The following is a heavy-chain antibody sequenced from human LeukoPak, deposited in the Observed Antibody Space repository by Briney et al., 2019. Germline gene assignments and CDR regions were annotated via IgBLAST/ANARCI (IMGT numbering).Heavy chain of an antibody. CDR2: INHSGST. CDR1: GGSFSGYY. Sequence: PSETLSLTCAVYGGSFSGYYWSWIRQPPGKGLEWIGEINHSGSTNYNPSLKSRVTISVDTSKNQFSLKLSSVTAADTAVYYCARGRGSSKRINWFDPWGQGTLVTVSS. D-gene: IGHD6-6*01. V-gene: IGHV4-34*01. CDR3: ARGRGSSKRINWFDP. J-gene: IGHJ5*02.